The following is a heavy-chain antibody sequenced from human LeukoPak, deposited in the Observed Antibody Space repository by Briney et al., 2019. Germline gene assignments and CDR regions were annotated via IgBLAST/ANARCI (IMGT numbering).Heavy chain of an antibody. CDR1: GFTFSSYS. Sequence: PGGSLRLSCAASGFTFSSYSMNWVRQAPGKGLEGVPSISSSSSYIYYADSVKGRFTISRDNAKNSLYLQMNSLRAEDTAVYYCARPDGSSGYYPGDYWGQGTLVTVSS. J-gene: IGHJ4*02. CDR3: ARPDGSSGYYPGDY. V-gene: IGHV3-21*01. CDR2: ISSSSSYI. D-gene: IGHD3-22*01.